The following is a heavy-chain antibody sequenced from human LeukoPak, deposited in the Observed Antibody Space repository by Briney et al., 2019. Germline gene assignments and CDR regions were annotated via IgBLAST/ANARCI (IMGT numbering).Heavy chain of an antibody. V-gene: IGHV4-59*12. CDR1: GGPNSSCY. D-gene: IGHD6-19*01. CDR3: ARGTGRAVAFYGMDV. CDR2: IYYSGST. J-gene: IGHJ6*02. Sequence: SETLSLPCTVSGGPNSSCYWSWLRPPPGKGLEGFGYIYYSGSTKHNPSLKSRVTISVDTSKNQFSLKLSSVTAADTAVYYCARGTGRAVAFYGMDVWGQGTTVTVSS.